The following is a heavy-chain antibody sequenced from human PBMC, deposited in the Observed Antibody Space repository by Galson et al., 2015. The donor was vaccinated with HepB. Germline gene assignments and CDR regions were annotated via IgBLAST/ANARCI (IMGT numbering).Heavy chain of an antibody. CDR1: GNTFTVYY. CDR2: INPNNGDT. CDR3: ARDAPTSLDS. D-gene: IGHD2-21*01. J-gene: IGHJ4*02. Sequence: SVKVSCKAPGNTFTVYYINWVRQAPGHGLEWMGRINPNNGDTDYAQKFRNRVTLTRDTSLNTAYMELSRLISNDTAVYFCARDAPTSLDSWGQGTLVTVSS. V-gene: IGHV1-2*06.